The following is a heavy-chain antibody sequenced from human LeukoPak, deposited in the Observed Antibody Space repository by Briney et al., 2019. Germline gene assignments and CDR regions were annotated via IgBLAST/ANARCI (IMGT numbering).Heavy chain of an antibody. Sequence: SGTLSLTCAVSGGSISSSNWWSWVRQPPGKGLEWIGEIYHSGSTNYNPSLKSRVTISVDKSISSAYLQWSSLKASDTAMYYCARQGPVFGQFFHGMDVWGQGTTVTVSS. CDR1: GGSISSSNW. J-gene: IGHJ6*02. CDR2: IYHSGST. CDR3: ARQGPVFGQFFHGMDV. D-gene: IGHD3-10*02. V-gene: IGHV4-4*02.